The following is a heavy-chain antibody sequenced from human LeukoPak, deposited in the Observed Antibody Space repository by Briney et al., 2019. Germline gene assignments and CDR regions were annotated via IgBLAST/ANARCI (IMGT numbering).Heavy chain of an antibody. J-gene: IGHJ4*02. CDR2: IYPGDSDT. D-gene: IGHD6-6*01. V-gene: IGHV5-51*01. CDR1: GYIFTSYL. CDR3: ARFPSIAATEIDY. Sequence: GESLKISCTGSGYIFTSYLIGWVRQMPGKGLEWMGIIYPGDSDTRYSPSFQGQVTISADKSISTAYLQWSSLKASDTAMYYCARFPSIAATEIDYWGQGTLVTVSS.